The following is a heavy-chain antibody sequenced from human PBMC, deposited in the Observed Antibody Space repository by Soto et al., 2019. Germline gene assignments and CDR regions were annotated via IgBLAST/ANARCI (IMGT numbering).Heavy chain of an antibody. Sequence: QITLKESGPTLVKPTQTLTLTCTFSGISLSTSGVGVVWIRQPPGKALKWLGIIYWDDDKRYSPSLKSRLTIAKDTTKNQVVLTMTTMNPVDTGTYYCAHNLVAGTSWFDPWGQGTMVTVSS. CDR2: IYWDDDK. D-gene: IGHD6-19*01. J-gene: IGHJ5*02. CDR1: GISLSTSGVG. V-gene: IGHV2-5*02. CDR3: AHNLVAGTSWFDP.